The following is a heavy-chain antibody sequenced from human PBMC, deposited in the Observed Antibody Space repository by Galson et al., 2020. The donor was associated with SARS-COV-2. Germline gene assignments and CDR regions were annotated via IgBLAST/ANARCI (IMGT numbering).Heavy chain of an antibody. Sequence: GGSLRLSCAASGFTFSSYAMHWVRQAPGKGLEWVAVISYDGSNKYYADSVKGRFTISRDNSKNTLYLQMNSLRAEDTAVYYCARGAAAGLADVWGKGTTVTVSS. J-gene: IGHJ6*04. V-gene: IGHV3-30-3*01. D-gene: IGHD6-13*01. CDR3: ARGAAAGLADV. CDR2: ISYDGSNK. CDR1: GFTFSSYA.